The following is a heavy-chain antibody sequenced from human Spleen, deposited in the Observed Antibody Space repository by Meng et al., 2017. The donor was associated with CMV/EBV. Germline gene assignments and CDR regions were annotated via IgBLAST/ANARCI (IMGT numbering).Heavy chain of an antibody. CDR3: ARQFCTSSSCYAGWFDP. J-gene: IGHJ5*02. D-gene: IGHD2-2*01. CDR1: GESFSGYY. CDR2: NNRDGNP. V-gene: IGHV4-34*01. Sequence: SETLSLTCAVYGESFSGYYWSWIRQPPGKGLEWIGENNRDGNPNYNPSLKSRVTISVDTYKNQFSLKLISVTAADTALYYCARQFCTSSSCYAGWFDPWGPGTLVTVSS.